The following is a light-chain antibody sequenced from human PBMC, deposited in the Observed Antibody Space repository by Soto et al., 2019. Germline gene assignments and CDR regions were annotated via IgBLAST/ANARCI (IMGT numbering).Light chain of an antibody. CDR1: QSISSW. Sequence: DIQRTQSPSTLSAYVGDRVIITCRASQSISSWLAWYQQKPGKAPKLLIFDASSLESGVPSRFSGSGAGTEFTLTITSLQPDDFATDYCQQYNSYWTFGPGTKVAIK. J-gene: IGKJ1*01. V-gene: IGKV1-5*01. CDR3: QQYNSYWT. CDR2: DAS.